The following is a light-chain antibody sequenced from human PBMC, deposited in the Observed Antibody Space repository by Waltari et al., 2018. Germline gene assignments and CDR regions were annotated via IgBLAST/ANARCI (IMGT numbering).Light chain of an antibody. J-gene: IGKJ2*01. V-gene: IGKV3-20*01. CDR3: QQYGSSPYT. Sequence: EIVLTQSPGTLSLSTGERATLSCRASQSLSNNYLAWYFQKLGQTPGLLIYGASMRATGIPDRFNGSGSGTDFTLSINRLEAEDSAIYYCQQYGSSPYTFGQGTKLEIK. CDR1: QSLSNNY. CDR2: GAS.